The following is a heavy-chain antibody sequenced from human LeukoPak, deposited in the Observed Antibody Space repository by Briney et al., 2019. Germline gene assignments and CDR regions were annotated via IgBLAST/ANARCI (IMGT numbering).Heavy chain of an antibody. Sequence: ASVKVSCKASGGTFSSYAISWVRQAPGQGLEWMGWINAGNGNTKYSQKFQGRVTMTTDTSTSTAYMELRSLRSDDTAVYYCARAYYDILTGHTLFDYWGQGTLVTVSS. V-gene: IGHV1-18*01. J-gene: IGHJ4*02. CDR2: INAGNGNT. CDR3: ARAYYDILTGHTLFDY. CDR1: GGTFSSYA. D-gene: IGHD3-9*01.